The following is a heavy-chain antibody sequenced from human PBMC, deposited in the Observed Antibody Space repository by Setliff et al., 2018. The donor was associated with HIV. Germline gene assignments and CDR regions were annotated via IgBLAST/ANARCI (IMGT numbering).Heavy chain of an antibody. J-gene: IGHJ4*02. V-gene: IGHV3-20*04. Sequence: GGSLRLSCAASGFTFDDYGMSWVRQAPGKGLEWVSGINWNGGSTGYADSVKGRFTISRDNAKNSLYLQMNSLRAEDTAVYYCARGENYYDSSGYYLNDYWGQGTLVTVSS. CDR3: ARGENYYDSSGYYLNDY. CDR2: INWNGGST. D-gene: IGHD3-22*01. CDR1: GFTFDDYG.